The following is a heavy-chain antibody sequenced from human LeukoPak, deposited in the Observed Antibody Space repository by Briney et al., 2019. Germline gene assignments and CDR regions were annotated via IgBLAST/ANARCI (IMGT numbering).Heavy chain of an antibody. CDR2: ISSSSYT. V-gene: IGHV3-21*06. Sequence: PGGSLRLSCAASGFTFSSYPMNWVRQAPGKGLEWVSSISSSSYTFYADPVKGRFTISRDNAKNSLYLQMNSLRAEDTAVYYCAREVAFDMWGQGTMVTVSS. CDR1: GFTFSSYP. CDR3: AREVAFDM. J-gene: IGHJ3*02.